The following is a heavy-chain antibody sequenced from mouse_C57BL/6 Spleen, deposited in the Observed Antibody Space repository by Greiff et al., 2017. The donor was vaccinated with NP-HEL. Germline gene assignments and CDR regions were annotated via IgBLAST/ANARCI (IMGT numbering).Heavy chain of an antibody. Sequence: EVKLVESEGGLVQPGSSMKLSCTASGFTFSDYYMAWVRQVPEKGLEWVANINYDGSSTYYLDSLKSRFIISRDNAKNILYLQMSSLKSEDTATYYCAREIWDYAMDYWGQGTSVTVSS. V-gene: IGHV5-16*01. J-gene: IGHJ4*01. CDR3: AREIWDYAMDY. CDR1: GFTFSDYY. CDR2: INYDGSST. D-gene: IGHD1-1*02.